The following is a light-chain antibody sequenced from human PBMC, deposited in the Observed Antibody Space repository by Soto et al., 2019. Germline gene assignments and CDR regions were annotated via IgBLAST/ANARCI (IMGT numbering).Light chain of an antibody. V-gene: IGKV3-15*01. J-gene: IGKJ2*01. CDR3: QQYNKWPPYT. Sequence: EIVMTQSPAYLSVSPGERATLSGRASQSVSSNLAWYQQKPGQGPRLLIYGASTRATGIPARFSGSGSGTEFTLTISSLQSEDFAVYYCQQYNKWPPYTFGQGTKVEIK. CDR1: QSVSSN. CDR2: GAS.